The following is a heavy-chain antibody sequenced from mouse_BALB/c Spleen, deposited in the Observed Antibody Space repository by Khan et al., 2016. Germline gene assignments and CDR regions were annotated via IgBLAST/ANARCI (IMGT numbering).Heavy chain of an antibody. V-gene: IGHV1-7*01. J-gene: IGHJ2*01. CDR1: GYTFTSYW. Sequence: QVQLKESGAELAKPGASVKMSCKASGYTFTSYWMHWVKQRPGQGLEWIGYINPSTGYTEYNPKFKDKATLTADKSSSTAYMQLSSLTSEDSAVYYCAYYGNYDYWGQGTTLTVSS. D-gene: IGHD2-1*01. CDR2: INPSTGYT. CDR3: AYYGNYDY.